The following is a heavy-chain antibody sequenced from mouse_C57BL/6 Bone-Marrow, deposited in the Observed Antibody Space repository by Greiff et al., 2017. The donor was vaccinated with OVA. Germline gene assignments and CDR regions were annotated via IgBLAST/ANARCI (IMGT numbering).Heavy chain of an antibody. CDR3: TDGSSPFAY. Sequence: VQLQQSGAELVRPGASVKLSCTASGFNIKDDYMHWVKQRPEQGLEWIGWIDPENGDTEYASKFQGKATITADTSSNTAYLQRSSLTSEDTAVYYCTDGSSPFAYWGQGTLVTVSA. CDR1: GFNIKDDY. J-gene: IGHJ3*01. CDR2: IDPENGDT. V-gene: IGHV14-4*01. D-gene: IGHD1-1*01.